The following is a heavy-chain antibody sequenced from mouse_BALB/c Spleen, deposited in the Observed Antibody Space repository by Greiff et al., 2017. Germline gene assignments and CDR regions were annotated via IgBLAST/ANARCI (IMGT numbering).Heavy chain of an antibody. J-gene: IGHJ3*01. CDR3: ARGSSGYEDWFAY. Sequence: QVQLQQSGAELARPGASVKLPCRASGYTFTSYWMQWVKQRPGQGLEWIGAIYPGDGDTRYTQKFKGKATLTADKSSSTAYMQLSSLASEDSAVYYCARGSSGYEDWFAYWGQGTLVTVSA. CDR2: IYPGDGDT. D-gene: IGHD3-1*01. CDR1: GYTFTSYW. V-gene: IGHV1-87*01.